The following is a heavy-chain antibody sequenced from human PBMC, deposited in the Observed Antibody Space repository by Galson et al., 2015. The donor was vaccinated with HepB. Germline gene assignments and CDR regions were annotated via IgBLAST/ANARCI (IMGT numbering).Heavy chain of an antibody. CDR2: ISGSGTKT. Sequence: SLRLSCAASGFTFSTFAMTWVRQAPGKGLEWVSGISGSGTKTFYADSVKVRFTISRDNSKNTLYLQMNSLRADDTAISYCAKRVALSDYYWGQGTLVTVSS. V-gene: IGHV3-23*01. D-gene: IGHD2-21*01. J-gene: IGHJ4*02. CDR3: AKRVALSDYY. CDR1: GFTFSTFA.